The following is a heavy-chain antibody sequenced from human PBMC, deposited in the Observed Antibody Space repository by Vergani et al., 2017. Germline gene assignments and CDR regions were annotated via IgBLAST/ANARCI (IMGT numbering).Heavy chain of an antibody. CDR1: GGSFTSYH. V-gene: IGHV4-34*01. D-gene: IGHD4-11*01. Sequence: QVQLQQWGGGLLKPSETLSLTCVVNGGSFTSYHWTWIRQSPGEGLEWVGDIDHTGRPDYNPSLKSRLTMSVDKSRNQFSLTLNSVTATDPAIYFCARVNTETNGHLYYCYYMDVWGQGTAVTVS. CDR2: IDHTGRP. CDR3: ARVNTETNGHLYYCYYMDV. J-gene: IGHJ6*03.